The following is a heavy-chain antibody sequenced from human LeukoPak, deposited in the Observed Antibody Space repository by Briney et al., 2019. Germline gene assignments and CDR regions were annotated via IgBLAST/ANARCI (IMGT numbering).Heavy chain of an antibody. J-gene: IGHJ4*02. CDR3: ARHLSVRPDY. D-gene: IGHD6-6*01. CDR2: IYYSGST. CDR1: GGSISSSSYY. Sequence: PSETLSLTCTVSGGSISSSSYYWGWLRQPPGKGLEWIGSIYYSGSTYYNPSLKSRVTISVDTSKNQFSLKLSSVTAADTAVYYCARHLSVRPDYWGQGTLVTVSS. V-gene: IGHV4-39*01.